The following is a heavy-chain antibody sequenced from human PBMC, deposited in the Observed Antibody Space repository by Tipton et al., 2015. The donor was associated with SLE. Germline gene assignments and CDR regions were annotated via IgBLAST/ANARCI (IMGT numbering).Heavy chain of an antibody. V-gene: IGHV3-23*01. CDR1: GFTFSSYA. Sequence: SLRLSCATSGFTFSSYALSWVRRAPGKGLEWVSAISGGGGSTYYADFVKGRFSISIDQSKKTLFLQMNSLRVDDTATYYCAKFEKTTDFYLDSWGQGTLVSASS. J-gene: IGHJ4*02. D-gene: IGHD1/OR15-1a*01. CDR2: ISGGGGST. CDR3: AKFEKTTDFYLDS.